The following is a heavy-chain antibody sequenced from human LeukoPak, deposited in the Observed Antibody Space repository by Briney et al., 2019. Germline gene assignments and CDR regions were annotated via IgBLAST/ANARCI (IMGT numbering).Heavy chain of an antibody. Sequence: ASVKVSCKASGYTFTGYYMRWVRQATGQGLEWMGWINPNSGGTNYAQTFQGRVTMTRDTSISTAYMELSRLRSDDTAVYYCARDGDDWNYGYWFDPWGQGTLVTVSS. CDR3: ARDGDDWNYGYWFDP. CDR2: INPNSGGT. J-gene: IGHJ5*02. V-gene: IGHV1-2*02. CDR1: GYTFTGYY. D-gene: IGHD1-7*01.